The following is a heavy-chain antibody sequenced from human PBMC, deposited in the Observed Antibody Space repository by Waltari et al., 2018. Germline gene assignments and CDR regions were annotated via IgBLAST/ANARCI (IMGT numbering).Heavy chain of an antibody. Sequence: QVQLVQSGAEVKKPGASVKVSCKASGYTFTSYAMHWVRQAPGQRLEWMGWINAGNGNTKYSQKFQGRVTITRDTSASTAYMELSSLRSEDTAVYYCARDQGGQLEPYWYFDLWGRGTLVTVSS. D-gene: IGHD6-6*01. J-gene: IGHJ2*01. CDR2: INAGNGNT. CDR1: GYTFTSYA. CDR3: ARDQGGQLEPYWYFDL. V-gene: IGHV1-3*01.